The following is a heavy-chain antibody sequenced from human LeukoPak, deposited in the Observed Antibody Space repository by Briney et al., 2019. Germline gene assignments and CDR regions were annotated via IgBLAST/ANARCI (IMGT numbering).Heavy chain of an antibody. J-gene: IGHJ4*02. Sequence: PSETLSLTCTVSGGSISSSSYYWGWIRQPPGKGLEWIGSIYYSGSTYYNPSLKSRVTISVDTSKNQFSLKLSSVTAADTAVYYCARRISTISSGYYWDDYWGQGTLVTVSS. CDR2: IYYSGST. D-gene: IGHD3-22*01. V-gene: IGHV4-39*01. CDR1: GGSISSSSYY. CDR3: ARRISTISSGYYWDDY.